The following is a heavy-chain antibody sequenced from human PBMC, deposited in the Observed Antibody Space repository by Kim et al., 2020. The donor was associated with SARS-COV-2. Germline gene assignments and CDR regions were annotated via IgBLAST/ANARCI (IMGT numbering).Heavy chain of an antibody. CDR2: DT. V-gene: IGHV5-51*01. D-gene: IGHD6-13*01. CDR3: ARMAADSSSWYGY. J-gene: IGHJ4*02. Sequence: DTRYSPSFQGQVTISADKSISTAHLQWSSLKASDTAMYYCARMAADSSSWYGYWGQGTLVTVSS.